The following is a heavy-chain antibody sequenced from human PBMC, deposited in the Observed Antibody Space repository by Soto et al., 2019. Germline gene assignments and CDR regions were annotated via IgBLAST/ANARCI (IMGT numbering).Heavy chain of an antibody. CDR3: ATSLMIQLWYKIYYYGMDV. CDR2: IIPIFGTA. CDR1: GCTFSSYA. Sequence: ASVKVSCKASGCTFSSYAISWVRQAPGQGLEWMGGIIPIFGTANYAQKFQGRVTITADESTSTAYMELSSLRSEDTAVYYCATSLMIQLWYKIYYYGMDVWGQGTTVNV. V-gene: IGHV1-69*13. J-gene: IGHJ6*02. D-gene: IGHD5-18*01.